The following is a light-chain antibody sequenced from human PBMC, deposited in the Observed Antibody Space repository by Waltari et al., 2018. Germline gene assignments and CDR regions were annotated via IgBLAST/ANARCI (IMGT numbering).Light chain of an antibody. CDR3: QQSYSTPLLT. CDR2: AAS. V-gene: IGKV1-39*01. Sequence: IQMTQSPSSLSAAVGERVPITCRASQSISSYLNWYQQKPGKAPKLLIYAASSLQSGVPSRFSGSGSGTDFTLTISSLQPEDFATYYCQQSYSTPLLTFGGGTKVEIK. J-gene: IGKJ4*01. CDR1: QSISSY.